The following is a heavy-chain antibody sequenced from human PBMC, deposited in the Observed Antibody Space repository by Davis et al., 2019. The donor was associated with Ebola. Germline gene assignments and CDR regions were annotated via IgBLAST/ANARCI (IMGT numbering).Heavy chain of an antibody. CDR2: IYYSGST. D-gene: IGHD4-17*01. J-gene: IGHJ5*02. CDR1: GGSVSSVSNY. CDR3: ARASRWGSTVTRFDP. Sequence: MPSETLSLTCTVSGGSVSSVSNYWSWIRQPPGKGLEWIGYIYYSGSTNYNPSLKSHVTISVETSKNQFSLELSSVTAADTAVYYCARASRWGSTVTRFDPWGQGTLVTVSS. V-gene: IGHV4-61*01.